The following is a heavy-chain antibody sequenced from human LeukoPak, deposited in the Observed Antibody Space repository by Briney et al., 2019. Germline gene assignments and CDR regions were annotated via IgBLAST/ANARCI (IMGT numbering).Heavy chain of an antibody. CDR1: GYISTTYC. V-gene: IGHV5-10-1*01. CDR3: ARRLASCGGDCYSFDY. D-gene: IGHD2-21*02. CDR2: IAPSDSYT. Sequence: ESLRISSMGSGYISTTYCISWVRQMPGKGRVWMGRIAPSDSYTYYSPSFQGHVTISADQSINTAYLQWTSLRASDTAMYYCARRLASCGGDCYSFDYWGQGTLVTVSS. J-gene: IGHJ4*02.